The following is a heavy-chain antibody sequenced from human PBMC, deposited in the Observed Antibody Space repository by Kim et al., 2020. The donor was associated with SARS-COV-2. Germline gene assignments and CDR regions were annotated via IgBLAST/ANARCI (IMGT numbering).Heavy chain of an antibody. CDR2: ISYDGSNK. CDR1: GFTFSSYG. V-gene: IGHV3-30*18. Sequence: GGSLRLSCAASGFTFSSYGMHWVRQAPGKGLEWVAVISYDGSNKYYAYSVKGRFTISRDNSKNTLYLQMNSLRAEDTAVYYCAKEGNGAYYYGSGSYPSFDPWGQGTLVTVSS. J-gene: IGHJ5*02. D-gene: IGHD3-10*01. CDR3: AKEGNGAYYYGSGSYPSFDP.